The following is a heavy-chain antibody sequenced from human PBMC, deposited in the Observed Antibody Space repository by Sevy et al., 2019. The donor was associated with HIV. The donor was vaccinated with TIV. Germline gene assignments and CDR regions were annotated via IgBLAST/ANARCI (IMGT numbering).Heavy chain of an antibody. CDR3: ARDRQGITVAGTAIDY. CDR1: GFTFSSYN. Sequence: GGSLRLSCAASGFTFSSYNMNWVRQAPGKGLEWVSSISSSSNYIYYADSMKGRFTISRDNAKNSLYLQMNSLRAEDTAVYYCARDRQGITVAGTAIDYWGQGTLVTVSS. D-gene: IGHD6-19*01. J-gene: IGHJ4*02. V-gene: IGHV3-21*01. CDR2: ISSSSNYI.